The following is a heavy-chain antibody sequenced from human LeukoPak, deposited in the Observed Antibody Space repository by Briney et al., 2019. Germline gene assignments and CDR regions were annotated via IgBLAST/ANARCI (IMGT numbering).Heavy chain of an antibody. CDR3: ARGPSGYHNT. D-gene: IGHD5-12*01. CDR1: GFIFSDYY. J-gene: IGHJ4*02. CDR2: ISSGGSSI. V-gene: IGHV3-11*04. Sequence: GGSLRLSCAASGFIFSDYYMSWIRQAPGKGLEWVSYISSGGSSIYCADSVKGRFTISRDSSKNILHLQMNTLRAEDTAVYYCARGPSGYHNTGGQGTLVTVSS.